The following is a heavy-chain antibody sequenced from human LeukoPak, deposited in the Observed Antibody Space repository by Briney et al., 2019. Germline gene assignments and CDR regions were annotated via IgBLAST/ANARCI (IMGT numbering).Heavy chain of an antibody. Sequence: GGSLRLSCEASGFTFSIYEMNWVRQAPGKGLEWVSYISSSGSTIYYADSVKGRFTISRDNAKNSLYLQMNSLRAEDTAVYYCARWAANLDYWGQGTLVTVSS. CDR3: ARWAANLDY. CDR1: GFTFSIYE. D-gene: IGHD6-13*01. CDR2: ISSSGSTI. V-gene: IGHV3-48*03. J-gene: IGHJ4*02.